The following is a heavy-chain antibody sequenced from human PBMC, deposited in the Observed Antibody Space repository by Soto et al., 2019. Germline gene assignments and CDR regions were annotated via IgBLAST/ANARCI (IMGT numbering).Heavy chain of an antibody. V-gene: IGHV1-8*01. J-gene: IGHJ4*02. D-gene: IGHD4-17*01. CDR2: MNPNSGNT. CDR3: SRWDYGVYARFDY. CDR1: GYTFTSHD. Sequence: QVQLVQSGAEVKKSGASVKVSCKASGYTFTSHDINWVRQATGQGLEWMGWMNPNSGNTGYAQKFQGRVTMTRNTSISTAYMELSSLRSEDTAVYYCSRWDYGVYARFDYWGQGTLVTVSS.